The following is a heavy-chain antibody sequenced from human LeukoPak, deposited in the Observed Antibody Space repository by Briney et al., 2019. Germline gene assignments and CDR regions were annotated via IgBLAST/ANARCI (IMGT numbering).Heavy chain of an antibody. CDR3: ARLSSYQLPFDY. CDR2: INPNSGGT. J-gene: IGHJ4*02. CDR1: GYTFTGYY. D-gene: IGHD2-2*01. Sequence: ASVKVSCKASGYTFTGYYMHWVRQAPGQGLEWMGWINPNSGGTNYAQKFQGRVTMTRDTSTSTAYMELSRLRSDDTAVYYCARLSSYQLPFDYWGQGTLVTVSS. V-gene: IGHV1-2*02.